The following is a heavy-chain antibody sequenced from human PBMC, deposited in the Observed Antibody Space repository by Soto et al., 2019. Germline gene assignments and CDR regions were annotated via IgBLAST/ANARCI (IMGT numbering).Heavy chain of an antibody. D-gene: IGHD2-2*01. Sequence: EVQLLESGGGLEQPGGSLRLSCAASGFTFSTYAMTWVRQAPGKGLEWVSATSGSGDTTYYADSVRGGFTITRDNSKNTLCLQMNSLRAEDTALYYCAKVVIPAATFYYGLDVGGQGTTVTVSS. CDR1: GFTFSTYA. CDR3: AKVVIPAATFYYGLDV. J-gene: IGHJ6*02. V-gene: IGHV3-23*01. CDR2: TSGSGDTT.